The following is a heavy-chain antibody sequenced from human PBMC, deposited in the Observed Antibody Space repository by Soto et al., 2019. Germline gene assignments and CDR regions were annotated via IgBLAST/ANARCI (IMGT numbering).Heavy chain of an antibody. V-gene: IGHV3-7*01. D-gene: IGHD5-12*01. CDR2: IKQDGSEK. CDR1: GFTFSSYW. CDR3: ARVIYGGWSTIKDYYYYAMDV. Sequence: PGGSLRLSCAASGFTFSSYWMSWVRQAPGKGLEWVANIKQDGSEKYYVDSVKGRFTISRDNAKNSLYLQMNSLRDEDTGVYYCARVIYGGWSTIKDYYYYAMDVWGQGTTVTVSS. J-gene: IGHJ6*02.